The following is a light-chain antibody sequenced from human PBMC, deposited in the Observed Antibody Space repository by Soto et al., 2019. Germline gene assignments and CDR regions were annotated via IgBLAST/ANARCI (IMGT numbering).Light chain of an antibody. CDR3: SSYTTSSIWV. CDR1: SSDIGGYNY. J-gene: IGLJ3*02. CDR2: EVS. Sequence: QSALTQPASVSGSPGQSITISCTGTSSDIGGYNYVSWYHHHPGKAPKLMIYEVSNRPSGVSNRFSGSKSGNTASLTISGLQAEDEADYYCSSYTTSSIWVFGGGTKLTVL. V-gene: IGLV2-14*01.